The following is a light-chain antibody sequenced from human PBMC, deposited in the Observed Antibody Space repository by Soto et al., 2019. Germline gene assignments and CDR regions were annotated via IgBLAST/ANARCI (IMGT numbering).Light chain of an antibody. Sequence: QSVLTQPPSVSGAPGQRVTISCTGSSSNIGAVYDVHWYQQLPGTAPKLLIYGNNNRPSGVPDRFSGSKSGTSASLAITGLQAEDEADYYCQSYDSSLSGSVFGGGTKVTVL. CDR2: GNN. CDR3: QSYDSSLSGSV. J-gene: IGLJ3*02. V-gene: IGLV1-40*01. CDR1: SSNIGAVYD.